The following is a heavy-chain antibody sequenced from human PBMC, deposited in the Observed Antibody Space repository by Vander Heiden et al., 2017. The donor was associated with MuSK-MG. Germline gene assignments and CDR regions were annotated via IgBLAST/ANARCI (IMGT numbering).Heavy chain of an antibody. CDR3: ARDMRYSSSWYGQTVFADY. CDR2: IYSGGST. J-gene: IGHJ4*02. CDR1: GFTVSSNY. Sequence: EVQLVESGGGLVQPGGSLRLSCAASGFTVSSNYMSWVRQAPGKGREWVSVIYSGGSTYYADSVKGRFTISRDNSKNTLYLQMNSLRAEDTAVYYCARDMRYSSSWYGQTVFADYWGQGTLGTVSA. D-gene: IGHD6-13*01. V-gene: IGHV3-66*01.